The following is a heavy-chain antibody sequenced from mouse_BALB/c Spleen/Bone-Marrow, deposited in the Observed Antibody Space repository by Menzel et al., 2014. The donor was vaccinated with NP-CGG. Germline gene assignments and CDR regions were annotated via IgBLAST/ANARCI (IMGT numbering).Heavy chain of an antibody. D-gene: IGHD2-2*01. Sequence: SGPELVKPGASVKMSCKASGYTFTSYVVHWVKQKPGQGLEWIGNINPYNDDTMYNEKFKGKATLTSDKSSSTAYMERSILTSEDPAVYYCARSLYGYDWYFDVWGAGTTVTVSS. J-gene: IGHJ1*01. V-gene: IGHV1-14*01. CDR1: GYTFTSYV. CDR2: INPYNDDT. CDR3: ARSLYGYDWYFDV.